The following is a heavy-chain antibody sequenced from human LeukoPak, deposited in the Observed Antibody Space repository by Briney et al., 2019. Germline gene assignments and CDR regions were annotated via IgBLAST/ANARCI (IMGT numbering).Heavy chain of an antibody. D-gene: IGHD3-22*01. Sequence: PGRSLRLSCAASGFTFSSYAMHWVRQAPGKGLEWVAVISYDGSNKYYADSVKGRFTISRDNSKNTLYLQMNSLRAEDTAVYYCAREGWDSIAYYTYYFDYWGQGTLVTVSS. V-gene: IGHV3-30*01. CDR3: AREGWDSIAYYTYYFDY. CDR2: ISYDGSNK. CDR1: GFTFSSYA. J-gene: IGHJ4*02.